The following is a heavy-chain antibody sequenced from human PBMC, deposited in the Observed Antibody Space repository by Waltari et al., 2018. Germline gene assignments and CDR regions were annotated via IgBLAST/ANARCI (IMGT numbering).Heavy chain of an antibody. CDR1: GFTFSRFG. Sequence: QVQLVESGGGVVQPGRSLRLSCAASGFTFSRFGMHWVRQAPGKGREGVAGIWHDGSNEYYVDSVKGRFTISRDNSKNTLYLQMNSLRAEDSAVYYCASQSTTLFDYWGQGTLVTVSS. CDR3: ASQSTTLFDY. CDR2: IWHDGSNE. V-gene: IGHV3-33*01. J-gene: IGHJ4*02. D-gene: IGHD2-15*01.